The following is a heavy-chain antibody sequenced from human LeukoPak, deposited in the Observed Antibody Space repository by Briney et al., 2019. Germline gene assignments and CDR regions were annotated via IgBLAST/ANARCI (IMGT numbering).Heavy chain of an antibody. D-gene: IGHD3-10*01. CDR3: VSPYYYGSGSYNLGAFDI. CDR2: IFNSGTT. Sequence: GALRLSCAASGFTLSSNYMSSVRHAPGKGLECVSVIFNSGTTYYAASVKGRFTISRDNSKNTLYLPMNRLRDEDTAVYYCVSPYYYGSGSYNLGAFDIWGQGTMVTVSS. V-gene: IGHV3-66*01. J-gene: IGHJ3*02. CDR1: GFTLSSNY.